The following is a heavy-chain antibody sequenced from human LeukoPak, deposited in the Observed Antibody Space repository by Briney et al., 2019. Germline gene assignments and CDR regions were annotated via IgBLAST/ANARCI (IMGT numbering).Heavy chain of an antibody. CDR1: GDSVSSNNAT. V-gene: IGHV6-1*01. CDR3: ARGRFDTTWA. J-gene: IGHJ5*02. D-gene: IGHD1-14*01. CDR2: TYYRSKWYY. Sequence: PSQTLSLTCAISGDSVSSNNATWIRLTQAPSGGLDWLIRTYYRSKWYYDYAVCVERRITISPDTSRNQFSLPLNSVTPEDTAVYYWARGRFDTTWAWGEGAPVTVSS.